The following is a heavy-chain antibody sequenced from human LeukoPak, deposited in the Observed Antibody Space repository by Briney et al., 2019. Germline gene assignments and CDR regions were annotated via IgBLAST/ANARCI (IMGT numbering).Heavy chain of an antibody. Sequence: PGGTLRLSCAASGFTFSSYGMSWVRQAPGKGLEWVSAISGSGGSTYYADSVKGWFTISRDNSKNTLYLQMNSLRAEDTAVYYCARGVTAAGDAFDIWGQGTMVTVSS. CDR3: ARGVTAAGDAFDI. V-gene: IGHV3-23*01. J-gene: IGHJ3*02. CDR2: ISGSGGST. D-gene: IGHD6-13*01. CDR1: GFTFSSYG.